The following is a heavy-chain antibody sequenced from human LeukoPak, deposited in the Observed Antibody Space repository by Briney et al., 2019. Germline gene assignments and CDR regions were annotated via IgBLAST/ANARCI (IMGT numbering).Heavy chain of an antibody. CDR2: INPNSGGT. CDR3: VRVVNTRWSFFDY. J-gene: IGHJ4*02. CDR1: GYTFTGYY. V-gene: IGHV1-2*02. Sequence: ASVKVSCKASGYTFTGYYMHWVRQAPGQGLEWMGWINPNSGGTNYAQKFQGRVTMTRDMSISTAYMELSRLRSDDTAVYYCVRVVNTRWSFFDYWGQGTLVTVSS. D-gene: IGHD2-15*01.